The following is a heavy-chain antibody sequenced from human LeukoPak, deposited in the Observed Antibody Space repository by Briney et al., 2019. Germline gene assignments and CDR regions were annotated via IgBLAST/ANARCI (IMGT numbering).Heavy chain of an antibody. Sequence: PSETLSLTCTVSGGSISSYYWSWIRQPPGKGLEWIGYIDYSGSTNYNPSLKSRVTISVDTSKNQFSLKPSSVTAADTAVYYCARLNGGSWGQGTLVTVSS. D-gene: IGHD3-16*01. V-gene: IGHV4-59*08. CDR1: GGSISSYY. CDR2: IDYSGST. CDR3: ARLNGGS. J-gene: IGHJ4*02.